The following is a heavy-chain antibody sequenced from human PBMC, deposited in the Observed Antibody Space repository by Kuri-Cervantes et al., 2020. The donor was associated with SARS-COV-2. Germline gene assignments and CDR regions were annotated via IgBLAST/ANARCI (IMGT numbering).Heavy chain of an antibody. D-gene: IGHD3-10*01. CDR2: IWYDGSNK. CDR1: GFTFSSYG. Sequence: GGSLRLSCAASGFTFSSYGMHWVRQAPGKGLEWVAVIWYDGSNKYYADSVKGRFTISRDNSKNTLYLQMNSLRAEDTAVYYCARDLAFGDLPGGYWGQGTLVTVSS. J-gene: IGHJ4*02. V-gene: IGHV3-33*01. CDR3: ARDLAFGDLPGGY.